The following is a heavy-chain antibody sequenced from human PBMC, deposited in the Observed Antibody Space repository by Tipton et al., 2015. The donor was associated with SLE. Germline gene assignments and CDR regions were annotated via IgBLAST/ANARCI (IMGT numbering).Heavy chain of an antibody. Sequence: TLSLTCTVSGGSISSSSYYWGWIRQPPGKGLEWIGSIYYSGSTYYNPSLKSRVTISVDTSKNQFSLKLSSVTAADTAVYYCAVTYDILTGLDYWGQGTLVTVSS. CDR1: GGSISSSSYY. D-gene: IGHD3-9*01. CDR3: AVTYDILTGLDY. V-gene: IGHV4-39*07. CDR2: IYYSGST. J-gene: IGHJ4*02.